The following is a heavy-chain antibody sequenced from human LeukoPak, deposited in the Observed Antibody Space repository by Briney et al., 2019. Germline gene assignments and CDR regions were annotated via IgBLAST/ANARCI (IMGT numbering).Heavy chain of an antibody. D-gene: IGHD6-19*01. J-gene: IGHJ4*02. CDR2: IKQDGSKK. CDR3: ARFEQWLKYYFDY. V-gene: IGHV3-7*01. CDR1: GFTFSSYW. Sequence: GGYLRLSCAASGFTFSSYWMSWVRQGPGKGLEWVANIKQDGSKKYYVDPVKGRFTISRDNGTNSLYLQMHRLRDEDMAVYYSARFEQWLKYYFDYWGQGTLVTVSS.